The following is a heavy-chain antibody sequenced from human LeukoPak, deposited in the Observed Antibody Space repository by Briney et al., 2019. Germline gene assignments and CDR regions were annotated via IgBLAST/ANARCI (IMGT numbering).Heavy chain of an antibody. D-gene: IGHD1-20*01. J-gene: IGHJ4*02. Sequence: GGSLRLSCAASGFTFSDHYMDWVRQAPGKGLECFSAISASGDSTYYVDSVKGRFTISRDKSKNTLYLQMNSLRAEDTAVYYCAKDILIIGTTWGQGTLVTVSS. V-gene: IGHV3-23*01. CDR3: AKDILIIGTT. CDR1: GFTFSDHY. CDR2: ISASGDST.